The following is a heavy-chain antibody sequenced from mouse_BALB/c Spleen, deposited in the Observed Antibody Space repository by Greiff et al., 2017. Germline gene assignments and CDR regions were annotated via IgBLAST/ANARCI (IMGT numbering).Heavy chain of an antibody. CDR2: IYPGNSDT. Sequence: EVQLQQSGTVLARPGASVKMSCKASGYTFTSYWMHWVKQRPGQGLEWIGAIYPGNSDTSYNQKFKGKAKLTAVTSTSTAYMELSSLTNEDSAVYYCTRGNYGSSLRFDYWGQGTTRTVSS. J-gene: IGHJ2*01. V-gene: IGHV1-5*01. CDR1: GYTFTSYW. CDR3: TRGNYGSSLRFDY. D-gene: IGHD1-1*01.